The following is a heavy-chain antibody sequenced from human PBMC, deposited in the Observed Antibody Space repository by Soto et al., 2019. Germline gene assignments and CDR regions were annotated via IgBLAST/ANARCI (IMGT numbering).Heavy chain of an antibody. V-gene: IGHV3-30-3*01. D-gene: IGHD3-22*01. J-gene: IGHJ6*02. CDR3: ARDGTTITYYYDSSGYSGGMDV. CDR2: ISYDGSNK. Sequence: GGSLRLSCAASGFTFSSYAMHWVRQAPGKGLEWVAVISYDGSNKYYADSVKGRFTISRDNSKNTLYLQMNSLRAEDTAVYYCARDGTTITYYYDSSGYSGGMDVWGQGTTVTVSS. CDR1: GFTFSSYA.